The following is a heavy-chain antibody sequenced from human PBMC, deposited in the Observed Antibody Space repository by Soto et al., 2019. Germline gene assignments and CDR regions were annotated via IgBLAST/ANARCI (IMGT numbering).Heavy chain of an antibody. CDR3: ARESDSSGWYRILPYYYYGMDV. D-gene: IGHD6-19*01. CDR2: MGTYNGNT. V-gene: IGHV1-18*01. Sequence: GASVKVSCKASGYTFTSYGISWVRQAPGQGLEWMGWMGTYNGNTDYAQKFQGRVTITADESTSTAYMELSSLRSEDTAVYYCARESDSSGWYRILPYYYYGMDVWGQGTTVTVSS. CDR1: GYTFTSYG. J-gene: IGHJ6*02.